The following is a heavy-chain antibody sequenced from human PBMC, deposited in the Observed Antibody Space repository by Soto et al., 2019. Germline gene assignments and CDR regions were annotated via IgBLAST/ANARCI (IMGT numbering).Heavy chain of an antibody. J-gene: IGHJ6*02. CDR1: GASVDDYF. V-gene: IGHV4-59*02. D-gene: IGHD1-26*01. Sequence: QVQLQESGPRLVKPSETLSLACYVSGASVDDYFWSWIRQAPGRGLEWIGYISSSGIPTYTPSLKSRLTISVDASKHEFSLKLNSMAAADTATYDCARLFMAGATGSYFTGLDVWGQGTTVTVSS. CDR2: ISSSGIP. CDR3: ARLFMAGATGSYFTGLDV.